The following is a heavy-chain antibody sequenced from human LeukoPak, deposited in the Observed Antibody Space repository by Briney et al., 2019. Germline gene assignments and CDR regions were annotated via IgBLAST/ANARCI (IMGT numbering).Heavy chain of an antibody. CDR1: GFTFSSYG. J-gene: IGHJ3*02. D-gene: IGHD5-12*01. Sequence: SGGSLRLSCAASGFTFSSYGMHWVRQAPGKGLEWVAVISYDGSNKYYADSVKGRFTISRDNSKNTLYLQMNSLRAEDTAVYYCAKRLSAFDIWGQGTMVTVSS. CDR3: AKRLSAFDI. V-gene: IGHV3-30*18. CDR2: ISYDGSNK.